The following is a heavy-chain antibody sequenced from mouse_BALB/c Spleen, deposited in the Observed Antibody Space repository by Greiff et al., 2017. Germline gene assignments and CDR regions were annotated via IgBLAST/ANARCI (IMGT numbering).Heavy chain of an antibody. J-gene: IGHJ4*01. Sequence: QVQLQQSGAELVRPGTSVKVSCKASGYAFTNYLIEWVKQRPGQGLEWIGVINPETGGTAYNQKFKGKATLTADKSYSTAYMELRSLTSEDSAGYYYTRNGSSSYAMDYWGQGTSVTVSS. V-gene: IGHV1-54*01. CDR3: TRNGSSSYAMDY. CDR1: GYAFTNYL. CDR2: INPETGGT. D-gene: IGHD1-1*01.